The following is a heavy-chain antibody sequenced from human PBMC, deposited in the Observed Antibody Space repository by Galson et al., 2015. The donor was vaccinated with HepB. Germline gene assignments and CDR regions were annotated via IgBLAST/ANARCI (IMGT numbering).Heavy chain of an antibody. CDR3: ARGGGRIVGATAFDI. D-gene: IGHD1-26*01. J-gene: IGHJ3*02. CDR2: IKSKTDGGTT. V-gene: IGHV3-15*01. Sequence: SLRLSCAASGFTFSNAWMSWVRQAPGKGLEWVGRIKSKTDGGTTDYAAPVKGRFTISRDDSKNTLYLQMNSLRAEDTAVYYCARGGGRIVGATAFDIWGQGTMVTVSS. CDR1: GFTFSNAW.